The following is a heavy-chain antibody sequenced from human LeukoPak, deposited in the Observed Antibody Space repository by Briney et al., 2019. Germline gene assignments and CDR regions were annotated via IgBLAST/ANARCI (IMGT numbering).Heavy chain of an antibody. D-gene: IGHD6-13*01. Sequence: AGGSLRLSCAASGFTFSSYGMHWVRQAPGKGLEWVTFIEYDGRNKYYADSVKGRFTISRDNSKNTLYLQMNSLRAEDTAVYYCAKDHLVAAAPGHWGQGTLVTVSS. CDR3: AKDHLVAAAPGH. CDR1: GFTFSSYG. J-gene: IGHJ4*02. V-gene: IGHV3-30*02. CDR2: IEYDGRNK.